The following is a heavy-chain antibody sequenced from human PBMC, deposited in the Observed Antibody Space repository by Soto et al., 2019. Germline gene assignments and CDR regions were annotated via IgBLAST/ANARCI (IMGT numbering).Heavy chain of an antibody. D-gene: IGHD2-8*01. CDR2: IYTSGST. J-gene: IGHJ6*02. Sequence: QVQLQASGPGLVKPSEPLSLTCTVSGGSICSYYWSGYRQPSGQGLEWIGRIYTSGSTNYNPSLKSRVTMSVDTSKNQFSRKLSSVTAADTAVYYCARDFVCYYDGMDVWGQGTTVTVSS. CDR3: ARDFVCYYDGMDV. V-gene: IGHV4-4*07. CDR1: GGSICSYY.